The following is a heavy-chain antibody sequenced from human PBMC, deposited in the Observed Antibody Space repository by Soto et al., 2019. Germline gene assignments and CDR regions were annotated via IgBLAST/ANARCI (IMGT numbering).Heavy chain of an antibody. V-gene: IGHV3-53*04. Sequence: GGSLRLSCAASGFTVSSNYMSWVRQAPGKGLEWVSVIYSGGSTYYADSVKGRFTISRHNSKNTLYLQMNSLRAEDTAVYYCARESGYSYGLRGVWFFDYWGQGTLVTVSS. CDR2: IYSGGST. J-gene: IGHJ4*02. CDR1: GFTVSSNY. CDR3: ARESGYSYGLRGVWFFDY. D-gene: IGHD5-18*01.